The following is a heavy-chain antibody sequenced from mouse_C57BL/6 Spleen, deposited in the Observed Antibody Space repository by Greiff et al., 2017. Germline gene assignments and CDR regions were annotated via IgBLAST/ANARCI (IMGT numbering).Heavy chain of an antibody. CDR2: ISSGGSYT. CDR3: ARRAGTGYYYAMDY. D-gene: IGHD4-1*01. J-gene: IGHJ4*01. V-gene: IGHV5-6*02. Sequence: EVMLVESGGDLVKPGGSLKLSCAASGFTFSSYGMSWVRQTPDKRLEWVATISSGGSYTYYPDSVKGRFTISRDNAKSTLYLQMCSLKSEDTAMYYCARRAGTGYYYAMDYWGQGTSVTVSS. CDR1: GFTFSSYG.